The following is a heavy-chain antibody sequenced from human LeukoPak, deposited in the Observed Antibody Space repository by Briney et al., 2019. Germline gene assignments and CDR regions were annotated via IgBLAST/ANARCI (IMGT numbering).Heavy chain of an antibody. Sequence: PSETLSLTCTVSGGSISSYYWSWIRQPAGKGLEWIGRVYTSGSTNYNPSLKSRVTMSVDTSKNQFSLKLSSVTAADTAVYYCARTLYDSSGYYYYVDYWGQGTLVTVSS. D-gene: IGHD3-22*01. CDR3: ARTLYDSSGYYYYVDY. J-gene: IGHJ4*02. CDR2: VYTSGST. V-gene: IGHV4-4*07. CDR1: GGSISSYY.